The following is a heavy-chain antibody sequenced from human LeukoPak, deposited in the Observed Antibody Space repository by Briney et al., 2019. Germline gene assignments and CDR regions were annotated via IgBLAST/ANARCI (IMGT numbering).Heavy chain of an antibody. CDR2: TSSDLNVK. V-gene: IGHV3-30-3*01. J-gene: IGHJ4*02. CDR3: AREGYYGSGSPPSLYFDY. Sequence: GGSLRLSCAASGFTFRNYDIHWVRQAPGKGLEWVAVTSSDLNVKLYADSVKGRFTISRDNSRSTLYLQMNSLRPEDTAIYYCAREGYYGSGSPPSLYFDYWGQGTLVTVSS. CDR1: GFTFRNYD. D-gene: IGHD3-10*01.